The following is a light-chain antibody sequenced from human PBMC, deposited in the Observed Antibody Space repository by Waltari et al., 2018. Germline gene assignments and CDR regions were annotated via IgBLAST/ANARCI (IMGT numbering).Light chain of an antibody. CDR3: SSYTSDNTYV. CDR1: SSDVAGYNY. V-gene: IGLV2-14*01. Sequence: QSALTQPASVSGSPGQSITISCTGTSSDVAGYNYVSWYQQHPGKAPKLMIYDVSNRPSGVSNRFSGSKSGNTASLTISGLQAEDEADYYCSSYTSDNTYVFGTGTKVTVL. J-gene: IGLJ1*01. CDR2: DVS.